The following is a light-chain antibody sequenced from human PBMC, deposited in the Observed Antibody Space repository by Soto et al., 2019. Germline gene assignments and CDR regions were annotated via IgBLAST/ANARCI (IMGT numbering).Light chain of an antibody. CDR2: GAS. CDR1: QSVSSN. J-gene: IGKJ1*01. CDR3: QQYNNWPPMA. V-gene: IGKV3-15*01. Sequence: EIVMTQSPATLSVSPGERATLSCRASQSVSSNLAWYQQKPGQAPRLLIYGASTRATGIPDRFSGSGSGTELTLTISSLQSEDFAVYYCQQYNNWPPMAFGQGTKVEIK.